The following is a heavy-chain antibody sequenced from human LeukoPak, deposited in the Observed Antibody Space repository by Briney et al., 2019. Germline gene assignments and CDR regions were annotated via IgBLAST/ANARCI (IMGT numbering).Heavy chain of an antibody. CDR2: IKQDGSEK. D-gene: IGHD5-12*01. J-gene: IGHJ4*02. Sequence: PGGSLRLSCAASGFTFSTSWMHWVRQAPGKGLEWVANIKQDGSEKYYVDSVKGRFTISRDNAKNSLYLQMNSLRAEDTAVYYCARFSRLRLNYWGQGTLVTVSS. CDR3: ARFSRLRLNY. V-gene: IGHV3-7*03. CDR1: GFTFSTSW.